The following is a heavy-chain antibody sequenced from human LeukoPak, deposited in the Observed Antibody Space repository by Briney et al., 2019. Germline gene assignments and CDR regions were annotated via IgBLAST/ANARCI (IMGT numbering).Heavy chain of an antibody. CDR3: ARALYGENYYYYYTDV. V-gene: IGHV4-39*07. CDR1: GGSISSSSYY. J-gene: IGHJ6*03. CDR2: IYYSGST. Sequence: SETLSLTCTVSGGSISSSSYYWGWIRQPPGKGLEWIGSIYYSGSTYYNPSLKSRVTISVDTSKNQFSLKLRSVTAADTAVYYCARALYGENYYYYYTDVWGKGTTVTVSS. D-gene: IGHD4-17*01.